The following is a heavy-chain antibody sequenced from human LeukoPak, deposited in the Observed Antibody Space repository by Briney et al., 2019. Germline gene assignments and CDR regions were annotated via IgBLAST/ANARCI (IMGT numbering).Heavy chain of an antibody. Sequence: GGSLRLSCAASGFTFSSYAMSWVRQAPGKGLEWVSAISGGSRDIYYSDSVKGRFTISRDNARNSLYLQVNSLRAEDTALYYCARNFGGGDSSGPYYWGQGTLVTVSS. D-gene: IGHD3-22*01. CDR2: ISGGSRDI. CDR1: GFTFSSYA. CDR3: ARNFGGGDSSGPYY. V-gene: IGHV3-21*04. J-gene: IGHJ4*02.